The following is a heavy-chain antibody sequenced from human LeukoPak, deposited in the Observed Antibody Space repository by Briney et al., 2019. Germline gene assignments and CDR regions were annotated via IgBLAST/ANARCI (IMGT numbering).Heavy chain of an antibody. J-gene: IGHJ5*02. CDR2: ISNDGRKK. D-gene: IGHD1-14*01. CDR3: ATVAPSGWFDP. V-gene: IGHV3-30*04. Sequence: PGGSLRLSCAASGFTFRSYAMHWIRQALGKGLEWVAAISNDGRKKYYADSVKGRFTISRDNSNKTLYLQMNSLRIEDTAVYYCATVAPSGWFDPWGQGTLVTVSS. CDR1: GFTFRSYA.